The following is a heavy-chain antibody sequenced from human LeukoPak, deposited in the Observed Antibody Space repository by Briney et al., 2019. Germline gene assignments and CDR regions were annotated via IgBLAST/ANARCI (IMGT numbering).Heavy chain of an antibody. CDR3: ARDPLYGGYFDY. V-gene: IGHV3-20*04. D-gene: IGHD4/OR15-4a*01. Sequence: GGSLRLSCAASGFTFDDHGMSWVRQAPGKGLEWVSGIKWDGGRTGYADSVKGRFTISRDNSKNTLYLQMNSLRAEDTAVYYCARDPLYGGYFDYWGQGTLVTVSS. J-gene: IGHJ4*02. CDR1: GFTFDDHG. CDR2: IKWDGGRT.